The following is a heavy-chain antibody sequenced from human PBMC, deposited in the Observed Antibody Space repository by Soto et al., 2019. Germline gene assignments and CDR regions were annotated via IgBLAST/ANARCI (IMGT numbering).Heavy chain of an antibody. Sequence: PSETLSLTCTVSGGSISSYHWSWIRQSPGKGLGWIGYVFYTGSTKYNPALKRRVTISVDTSKNQFSLKLSSVSAADTGLYYCARSYSGTFYGYDTWGQGILVTVSS. V-gene: IGHV4-59*01. D-gene: IGHD1-26*01. CDR2: VFYTGST. CDR3: ARSYSGTFYGYDT. J-gene: IGHJ5*02. CDR1: GGSISSYH.